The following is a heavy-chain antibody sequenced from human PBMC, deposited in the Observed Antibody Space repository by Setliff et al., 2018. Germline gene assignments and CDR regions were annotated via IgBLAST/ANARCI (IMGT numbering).Heavy chain of an antibody. CDR3: TRDGAGTRSGFYFDY. J-gene: IGHJ4*02. Sequence: PGGSLRLSCAASGFIFSDHYMDWVRQAPGKGLEWVGRTRNKGNNYATEYAASVKGRFTISRDDSKNSRYLQMNSLKTEDTAVYYCTRDGAGTRSGFYFDYWGQGTLVTVSS. V-gene: IGHV3-72*01. D-gene: IGHD1-1*01. CDR1: GFIFSDHY. CDR2: TRNKGNNYAT.